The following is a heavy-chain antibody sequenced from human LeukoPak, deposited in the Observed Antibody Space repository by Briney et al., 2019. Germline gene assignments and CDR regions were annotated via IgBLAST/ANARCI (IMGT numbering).Heavy chain of an antibody. CDR1: GGSISSSSYY. V-gene: IGHV4-39*01. Sequence: SETLYLTCTVSGGSISSSSYYWGWIRQPPGKGLEWVGSLYYSGTTYYNPSLKSRVSISVDTSKNQFSLRLTSVTAADTAVYYCARRPPQVAGLIWFDPWGQGTLVSVSS. J-gene: IGHJ5*02. D-gene: IGHD6-19*01. CDR2: LYYSGTT. CDR3: ARRPPQVAGLIWFDP.